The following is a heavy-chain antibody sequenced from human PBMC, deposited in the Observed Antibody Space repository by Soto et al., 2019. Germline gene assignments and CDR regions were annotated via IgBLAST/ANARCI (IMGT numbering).Heavy chain of an antibody. D-gene: IGHD3-3*01. CDR1: GGSISSYY. Sequence: PSETLSLTCTVSGGSISSYYWSWIRQPPGKGLEWIGYIYYSGSTNYNPSLKSRVTISVDTSKNQFSLKLSSVTAADTAVYYCARDGVLRFLGFDPWGQGTLVTVSS. CDR3: ARDGVLRFLGFDP. V-gene: IGHV4-59*01. J-gene: IGHJ5*02. CDR2: IYYSGST.